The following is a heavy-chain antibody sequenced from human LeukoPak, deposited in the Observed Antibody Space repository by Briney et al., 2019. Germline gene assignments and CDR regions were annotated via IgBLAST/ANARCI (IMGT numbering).Heavy chain of an antibody. CDR3: ASLGRIGELSTLTNWFDP. V-gene: IGHV4-38-2*02. CDR1: GYSISSGYY. CDR2: IYHSGST. D-gene: IGHD3-10*01. J-gene: IGHJ5*02. Sequence: PSETLSLTCTVSGYSISSGYYWGWIRQPPGKGLEWIGSIYHSGSTYYNPSLKSRVTISVDTSKNQFSLKLSSVTAADTAVYYCASLGRIGELSTLTNWFDPWGQGTLVTVSS.